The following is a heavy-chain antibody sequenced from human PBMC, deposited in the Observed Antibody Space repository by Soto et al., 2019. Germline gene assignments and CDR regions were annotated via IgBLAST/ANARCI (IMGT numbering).Heavy chain of an antibody. Sequence: GGSLRLSCAASGFSFSSYAMNWVRQAPGMGLEWVSAISGSGGGTYYADSVKGRFTISRDNSKNTLYLQMNSLRVDDTAVYYCAKGGAGVDYGVDYWGQGTLVTVSS. D-gene: IGHD4-17*01. J-gene: IGHJ4*02. V-gene: IGHV3-23*01. CDR1: GFSFSSYA. CDR2: ISGSGGGT. CDR3: AKGGAGVDYGVDY.